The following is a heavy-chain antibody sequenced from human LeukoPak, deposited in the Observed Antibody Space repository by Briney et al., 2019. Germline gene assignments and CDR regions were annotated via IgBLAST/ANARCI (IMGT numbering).Heavy chain of an antibody. V-gene: IGHV3-9*01. Sequence: LSGGSLRLSCAASGFTFDDYAMHWVRHAPGKGLEWVSGISWNSGSIGYADSVKGRFTISRDNAKNSLYLQMNSLRAGDTAVYYCAKTKEMATIIDYWGQGTLVTVSS. CDR3: AKTKEMATIIDY. CDR2: ISWNSGSI. J-gene: IGHJ4*02. D-gene: IGHD5-24*01. CDR1: GFTFDDYA.